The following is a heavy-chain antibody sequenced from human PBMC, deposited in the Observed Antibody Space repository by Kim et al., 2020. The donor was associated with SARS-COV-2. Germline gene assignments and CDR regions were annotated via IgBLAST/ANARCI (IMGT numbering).Heavy chain of an antibody. J-gene: IGHJ3*02. CDR1: GFTFSSYW. D-gene: IGHD6-19*01. CDR2: IKQDGNQK. CDR3: ARDGDLYSSGKDAFDI. V-gene: IGHV3-7*01. Sequence: LSLTCAASGFTFSSYWMTWVRQAPGKGREWVANIKQDGNQKYYVDSVKGRFTISRDNAKNSLYLQMNSLRAEDTAVYYCARDGDLYSSGKDAFDIWGQGTMVTVSS.